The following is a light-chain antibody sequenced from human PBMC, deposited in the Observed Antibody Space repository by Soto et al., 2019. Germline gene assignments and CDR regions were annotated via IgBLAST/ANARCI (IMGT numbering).Light chain of an antibody. V-gene: IGKV3-20*01. CDR2: RAS. CDR1: RGVSND. Sequence: EIVMTQSPATLSVSPGERVILSCRASRGVSNDLACYQQKPGQAPKVLIFRASTRATGIPDRFSGSGSGTDFTLTISRLEPEDFAVYYCQQYGSSPLTFGEGTKVDIK. CDR3: QQYGSSPLT. J-gene: IGKJ4*01.